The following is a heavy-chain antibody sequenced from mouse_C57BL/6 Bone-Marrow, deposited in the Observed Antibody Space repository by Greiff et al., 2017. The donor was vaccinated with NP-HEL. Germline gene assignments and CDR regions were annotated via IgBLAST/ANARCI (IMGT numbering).Heavy chain of an antibody. CDR3: ARSDYSNYGAMDY. Sequence: EVQLQQSGPVLVKPGASVKMSCKASGYTFTDYYMNWVKQSHGKSLEWIGVINPYNGGTSYNQKFKGKATLTVDKSSSTAYMELNSLTSEDSAVYYCARSDYSNYGAMDYWGQGTSVTVSS. V-gene: IGHV1-19*01. CDR2: INPYNGGT. J-gene: IGHJ4*01. CDR1: GYTFTDYY. D-gene: IGHD2-5*01.